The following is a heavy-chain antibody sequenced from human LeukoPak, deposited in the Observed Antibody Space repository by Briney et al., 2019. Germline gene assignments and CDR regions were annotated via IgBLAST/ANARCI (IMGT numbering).Heavy chain of an antibody. D-gene: IGHD3-10*01. J-gene: IGHJ4*02. Sequence: ASVKVSCKAPGGTFSSYAISWVRQAPGQGRVWMGGIIPIFGTANYAQKFQGRATITADESTSTAYMELSSLRSEDTAVYYCARPPSYYYGSGSYYYFDYWGQGTLVTVSS. CDR2: IIPIFGTA. V-gene: IGHV1-69*13. CDR1: GGTFSSYA. CDR3: ARPPSYYYGSGSYYYFDY.